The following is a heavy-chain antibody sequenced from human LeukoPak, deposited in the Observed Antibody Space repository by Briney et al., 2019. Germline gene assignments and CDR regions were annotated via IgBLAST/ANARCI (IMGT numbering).Heavy chain of an antibody. CDR2: MNPNSGNT. CDR3: ARVGYSYGYPFDY. Sequence: ASVKVSCKASGYTFTSYDINWVRQATGQGLEWMGWMNPNSGNTGYAQKFQGRVTMTRNTSMSTAYMELSSLRSEDTAVYYCARVGYSYGYPFDYWGQGTLVTVSS. J-gene: IGHJ4*02. CDR1: GYTFTSYD. D-gene: IGHD5-18*01. V-gene: IGHV1-8*01.